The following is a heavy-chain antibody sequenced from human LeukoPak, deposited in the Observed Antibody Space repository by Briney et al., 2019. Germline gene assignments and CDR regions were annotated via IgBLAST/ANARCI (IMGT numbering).Heavy chain of an antibody. D-gene: IGHD3-22*01. CDR2: IYYSGST. CDR1: GGSISSYY. V-gene: IGHV4-59*01. Sequence: SETLSFTCTVSGGSISSYYWSWIRQPPGQGLEWIGYIYYSGSTNYNPSLNSRVTISVDTSKNQFSLKLSSVTAADTAVYYCARGRGDYDSSGFDYWGQGTLVTVSS. J-gene: IGHJ4*02. CDR3: ARGRGDYDSSGFDY.